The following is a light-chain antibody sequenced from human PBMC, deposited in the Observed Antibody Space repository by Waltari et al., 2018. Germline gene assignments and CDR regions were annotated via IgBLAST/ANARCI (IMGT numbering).Light chain of an antibody. V-gene: IGLV1-40*01. CDR1: GSNIGAGYD. Sequence: QSVLTQPHSVSGAPGQRVTISCTGSGSNIGAGYDVHWYQQLPRAAPKLLIYGSSSRPLGVPDRFFGSTAGTSASLAIIGLQAEDEADYYCQSYDTSLSVVFGGGTKLTVL. CDR3: QSYDTSLSVV. CDR2: GSS. J-gene: IGLJ3*02.